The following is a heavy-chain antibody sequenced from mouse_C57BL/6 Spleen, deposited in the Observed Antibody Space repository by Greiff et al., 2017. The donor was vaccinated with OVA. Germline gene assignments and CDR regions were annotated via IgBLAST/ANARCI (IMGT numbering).Heavy chain of an antibody. CDR2: IDPNSGGT. Sequence: VKLMESGTVLARPGASVKMSCKTSGYTFTSYWMHWVKQRPGRGLEWIGRIDPNSGGTKYNEKFKSKATLTVDKPSSTAYMQLSSLTSEDSAVYYCARADYWGQGTSVTVSA. CDR1: GYTFTSYW. J-gene: IGHJ4*01. CDR3: ARADY. V-gene: IGHV1-72*01.